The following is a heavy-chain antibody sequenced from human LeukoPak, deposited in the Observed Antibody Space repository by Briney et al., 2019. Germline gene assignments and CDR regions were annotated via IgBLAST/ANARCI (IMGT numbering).Heavy chain of an antibody. D-gene: IGHD7-27*01. J-gene: IGHJ6*03. Sequence: ASVTVSCKASGYSFSTFDINWVRQAPGQGLEWMGWLSPNTGKTGYAQKFQDRVTITGNSSISTVDMELSSLTSDDTAVYYCARGPLTGEHYHYYMDVWGKGTTVTVSS. V-gene: IGHV1-8*03. CDR1: GYSFSTFD. CDR2: LSPNTGKT. CDR3: ARGPLTGEHYHYYMDV.